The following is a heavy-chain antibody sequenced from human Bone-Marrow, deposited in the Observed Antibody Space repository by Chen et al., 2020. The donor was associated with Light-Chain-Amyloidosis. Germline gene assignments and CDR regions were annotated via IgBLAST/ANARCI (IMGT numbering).Heavy chain of an antibody. D-gene: IGHD2-8*01. Sequence: EVQLVESGGGLVQPGGSRRLSSAASAFTFSSYEMKWTRQAPGKGLEWVSYISSSGSTIYYAASVKGRFTISRDNAKNSLYLQMNGLRAEDTAVYYCARLAIGCYDYWGQGTLVTVSS. J-gene: IGHJ4*02. CDR2: ISSSGSTI. CDR1: AFTFSSYE. V-gene: IGHV3-48*03. CDR3: ARLAIGCYDY.